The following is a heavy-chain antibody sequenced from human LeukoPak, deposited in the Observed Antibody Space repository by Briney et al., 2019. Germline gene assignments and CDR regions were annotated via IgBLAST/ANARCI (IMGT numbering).Heavy chain of an antibody. CDR1: GGSISSYY. D-gene: IGHD3-22*01. Sequence: SETLSLTCTVSGGSISSYYWSWIRQPAGKGLEWIGRIYSSGSTNYNPSLKSRVTISVDTSKNQFSLKLSSVTAADTALYYCASRNYYGTSGEAFDIWGQGTMVTVSS. CDR3: ASRNYYGTSGEAFDI. J-gene: IGHJ3*02. V-gene: IGHV4-4*07. CDR2: IYSSGST.